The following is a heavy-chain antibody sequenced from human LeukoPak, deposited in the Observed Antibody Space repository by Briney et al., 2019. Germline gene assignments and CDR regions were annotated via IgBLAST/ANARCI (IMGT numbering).Heavy chain of an antibody. CDR1: GGSISSGGYS. V-gene: IGHV4-30-4*07. J-gene: IGHJ4*02. CDR3: ARVIRYDSSGYYFLFFDY. D-gene: IGHD3-22*01. CDR2: IYYSGST. Sequence: SETLSLTCAVSGGSISSGGYSWSWIRQPPGKGLEWIGYIYYSGSTYYNPSLKSRVTISVDTSKNQFSLKLSSVTAADTAVYYCARVIRYDSSGYYFLFFDYWGQGTLVTVPS.